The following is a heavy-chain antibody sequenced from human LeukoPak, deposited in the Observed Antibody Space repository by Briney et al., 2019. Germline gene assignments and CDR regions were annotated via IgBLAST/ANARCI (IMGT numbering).Heavy chain of an antibody. CDR2: IYSGGST. CDR3: ARDPGDCSGGSCYGDY. J-gene: IGHJ4*02. CDR1: GFTVSSNY. V-gene: IGHV3-53*01. D-gene: IGHD2-15*01. Sequence: GGSLRLSCAASGFTVSSNYMSWVRQAPGKGLEWVSVIYSGGSTYYAGSVKGRFTISRDNSKNTLYLQMNSLRAEDTAVYYCARDPGDCSGGSCYGDYWGQGTLVTVSS.